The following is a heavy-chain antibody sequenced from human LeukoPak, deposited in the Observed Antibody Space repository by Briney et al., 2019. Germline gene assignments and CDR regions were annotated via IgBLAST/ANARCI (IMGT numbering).Heavy chain of an antibody. CDR1: GYSISSGYY. D-gene: IGHD2-2*01. V-gene: IGHV4-38-2*01. J-gene: IGHJ5*02. Sequence: SETLSLTCAVSGYSISSGYYWGWIRQPPGKGLEWIGSIYHSGSTYYNPSLKSRVTISVDTSKNQFSLKLSSVTAADTAVYYCARSLPAAIIAANRFDPWGQGTLVTVSS. CDR2: IYHSGST. CDR3: ARSLPAAIIAANRFDP.